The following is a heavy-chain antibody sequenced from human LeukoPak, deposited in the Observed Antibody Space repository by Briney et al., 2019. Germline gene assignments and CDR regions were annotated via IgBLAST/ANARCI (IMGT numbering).Heavy chain of an antibody. D-gene: IGHD6-19*01. Sequence: SETLSLTCTVSGDSISSSSDCWGWLRQPPGKGLEWIGSINYSGATYYNPSLKSRVTISVDTSKNQFSLKLSSVTAADTAVYYCARWSVAGTFSDYWGQGTLVTVSS. CDR1: GDSISSSSDC. J-gene: IGHJ4*02. V-gene: IGHV4-39*07. CDR2: INYSGAT. CDR3: ARWSVAGTFSDY.